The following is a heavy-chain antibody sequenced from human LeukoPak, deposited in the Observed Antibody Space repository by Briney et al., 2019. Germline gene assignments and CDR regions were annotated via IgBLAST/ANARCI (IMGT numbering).Heavy chain of an antibody. CDR3: AKSFSVGYSSGWYVAAYYFDY. D-gene: IGHD6-19*01. J-gene: IGHJ4*02. CDR1: GFIFSSYA. Sequence: GGSLRLSCAASGFIFSSYAMSWVRQAPGKGLEWISAISGSGGNTYYTDSVKGRFTISRDNSRNTLHLQMNSVRDEDTAVYYCAKSFSVGYSSGWYVAAYYFDYWGQGTLVTASS. CDR2: ISGSGGNT. V-gene: IGHV3-23*01.